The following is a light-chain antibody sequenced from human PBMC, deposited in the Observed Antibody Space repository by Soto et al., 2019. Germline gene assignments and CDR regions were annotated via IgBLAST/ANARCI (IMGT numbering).Light chain of an antibody. CDR2: GAS. V-gene: IGKV3-20*01. Sequence: EIVLTQSPGTLSLSPGERATLSCRASQSVSRSLLAWYQQKPGQAPRLLIYGASTRATGIADRFSGSGSWTDFTLTISRLEPEDFAVYYCQQYGNPPPYSFGQGTKLEIK. CDR1: QSVSRSL. J-gene: IGKJ2*03. CDR3: QQYGNPPPYS.